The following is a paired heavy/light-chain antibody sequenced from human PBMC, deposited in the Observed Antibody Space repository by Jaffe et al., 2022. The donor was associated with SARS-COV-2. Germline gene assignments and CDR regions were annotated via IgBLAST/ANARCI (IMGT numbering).Light chain of an antibody. J-gene: IGLJ3*02. V-gene: IGLV1-51*01. CDR1: SSNIGDNY. CDR3: GTWDSSLSAGQV. CDR2: DNN. Sequence: QSVLTQPPSVSAAPGQEVAISCSGSSSNIGDNYVSWYQQLPGTAPKLLIYDNNKRPSGIPDRFSGSKSGTSATLGITGLQTGDEADYYCGTWDSSLSAGQVFGGGTKLTVL.
Heavy chain of an antibody. CDR2: TRNKVNSYTT. CDR1: GFTFSDHH. J-gene: IGHJ4*02. CDR3: TREKYSYDSSGLDY. Sequence: EVQLVESGGGLVQAGGSLRLSCAASGFTFSDHHMDWVRQAPGKGLEWVGRTRNKVNSYTTEYAASVKGRFIISRDDSKNSLYLQMNSLKIEDTAVYYCTREKYSYDSSGLDYWGQGNLVTVSS. V-gene: IGHV3-72*01. D-gene: IGHD3-22*01.